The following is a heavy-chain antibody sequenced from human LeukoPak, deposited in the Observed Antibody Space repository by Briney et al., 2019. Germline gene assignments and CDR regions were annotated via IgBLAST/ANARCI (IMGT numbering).Heavy chain of an antibody. D-gene: IGHD5-12*01. CDR3: ARDRGYSGYDSPYYGMDV. Sequence: GGSLRLSCAASGFTFSSYSMNWVRQAPGKGLEWVSSISSSSSYIYYADSVKGRFTISRDNAKNSLYLQMNSLRAEDTAVYYCARDRGYSGYDSPYYGMDVWGQGTTVTVSS. J-gene: IGHJ6*02. V-gene: IGHV3-21*01. CDR1: GFTFSSYS. CDR2: ISSSSSYI.